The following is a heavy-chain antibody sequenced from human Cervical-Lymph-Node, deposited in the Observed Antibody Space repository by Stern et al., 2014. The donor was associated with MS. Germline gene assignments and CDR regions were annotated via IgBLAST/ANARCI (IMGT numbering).Heavy chain of an antibody. Sequence: QLVESGGGLVQPGRSLRLSCAASGFTFDDYAMHWVRQAPGKGLEWVSGISWNSCSIGYADSVKGRFTISRDNAKNSLYLQMNSLRAEDTALYYCAKDLRGHGGWGQGTLVTVSS. CDR1: GFTFDDYA. J-gene: IGHJ4*02. CDR2: ISWNSCSI. V-gene: IGHV3-9*01. CDR3: AKDLRGHGG.